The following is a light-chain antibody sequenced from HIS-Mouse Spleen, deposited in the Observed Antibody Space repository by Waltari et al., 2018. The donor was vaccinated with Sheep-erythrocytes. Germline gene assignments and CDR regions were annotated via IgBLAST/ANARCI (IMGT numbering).Light chain of an antibody. Sequence: QSALTQPASVSGSPGQSITISCTGTSSDVGSYNLVSCYQQHPGQAPKLMIYEGSTRPSGVSNRFSGSKSGNTASLTISGLQAEDEADYYCCSYAGSSTPWVFGGGTKLTVL. CDR2: EGS. J-gene: IGLJ3*02. V-gene: IGLV2-23*01. CDR1: SSDVGSYNL. CDR3: CSYAGSSTPWV.